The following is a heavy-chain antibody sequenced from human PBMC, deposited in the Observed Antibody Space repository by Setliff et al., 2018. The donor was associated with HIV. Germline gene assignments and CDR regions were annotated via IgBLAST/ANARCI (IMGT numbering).Heavy chain of an antibody. CDR2: VCQRGGI. CDR3: VRNSGWALGS. CDR1: GDSISSDAYY. V-gene: IGHV4-31*09. J-gene: IGHJ4*02. D-gene: IGHD3-16*01. Sequence: PSETLSLTCTVSGDSISSDAYYWSWIRQHPGKGLEWIGEVCQRGGINYYPFFWSRAIISMDKPRSYFSLRLTSVTAADTAIYFCVRNSGWALGSWGQGILVTVSS.